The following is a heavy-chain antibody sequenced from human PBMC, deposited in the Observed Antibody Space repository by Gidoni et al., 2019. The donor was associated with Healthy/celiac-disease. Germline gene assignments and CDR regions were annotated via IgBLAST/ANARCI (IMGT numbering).Heavy chain of an antibody. CDR1: GLPFGSFS. D-gene: IGHD4-17*01. J-gene: IGHJ4*02. CDR3: ARDVRDYVPSPRAPGVDY. Sequence: EVQLVESGGGLVQPGGSLRVSCAASGLPFGSFSMNWVRQAPGKGLEWVSYISSSSSTIYYADSVKGRFTISRDNAKNSLYLQMNSLRAEDTAVYYCARDVRDYVPSPRAPGVDYWGQGTLVTVSS. CDR2: ISSSSSTI. V-gene: IGHV3-48*01.